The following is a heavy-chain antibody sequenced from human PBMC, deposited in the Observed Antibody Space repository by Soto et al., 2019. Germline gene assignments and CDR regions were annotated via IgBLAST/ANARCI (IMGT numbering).Heavy chain of an antibody. CDR2: IYYSGST. J-gene: IGHJ6*02. D-gene: IGHD2-2*01. Sequence: SETLSLTCTVSGGSISSSSYYWGWIRQPPGKGLEWIGSIYYSGSTYYNPSLKSRVTISVDTSKNQFSLKLSSVTAADTAVYYCARVRCSSTSCYYYYGMDVWGQGTTVTVSS. CDR3: ARVRCSSTSCYYYYGMDV. CDR1: GGSISSSSYY. V-gene: IGHV4-39*07.